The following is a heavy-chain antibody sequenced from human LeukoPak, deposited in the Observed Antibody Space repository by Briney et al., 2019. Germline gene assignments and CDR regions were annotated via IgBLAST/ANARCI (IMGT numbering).Heavy chain of an antibody. V-gene: IGHV3-7*01. Sequence: GGSLRLSCAASGFTFTNYWMTWVRQAPGKGLEWVANIKQDGSEKYYVDSVKGRFTISRDNAKNSLYLQMNSLRVEDTAVYYCARGVGCSSTSCYYSDYWGQGTLVIVSS. CDR1: GFTFTNYW. CDR2: IKQDGSEK. J-gene: IGHJ4*02. CDR3: ARGVGCSSTSCYYSDY. D-gene: IGHD2-2*01.